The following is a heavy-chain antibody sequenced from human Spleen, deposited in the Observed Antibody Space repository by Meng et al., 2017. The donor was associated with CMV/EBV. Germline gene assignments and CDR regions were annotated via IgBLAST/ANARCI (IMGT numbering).Heavy chain of an antibody. Sequence: QVQLQESGPGLVKPSQTLSLTCTVSGGSISRGDYYWSWIRQPPGKGLEWIGYIYSSGGTYYNPSLKSRVTILVDTSKNQFSLKLSSVTAADTAVYYCARVDYYDSSGYIYWGQGTLVTVSS. CDR3: ARVDYYDSSGYIY. CDR1: GGSISRGDYY. D-gene: IGHD3-22*01. J-gene: IGHJ4*02. V-gene: IGHV4-30-4*08. CDR2: IYSSGGT.